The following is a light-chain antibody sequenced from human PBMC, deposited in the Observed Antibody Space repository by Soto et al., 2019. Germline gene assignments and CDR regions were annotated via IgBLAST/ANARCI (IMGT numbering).Light chain of an antibody. V-gene: IGLV2-23*02. CDR3: SSARSYIHVV. Sequence: QSVLTQPASVSGSPGQSITISCTGTSSYVGSDNLVSWFQQHPVKAPKLIIYEVNNRPSGVSNRFSGSKSGNTASLTISGLQAEDEADYYCSSARSYIHVVFGGGTKVTVL. CDR1: SSYVGSDNL. J-gene: IGLJ2*01. CDR2: EVN.